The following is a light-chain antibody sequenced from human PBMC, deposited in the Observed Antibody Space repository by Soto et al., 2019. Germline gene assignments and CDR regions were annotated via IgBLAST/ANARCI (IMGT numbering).Light chain of an antibody. J-gene: IGKJ5*01. Sequence: DIQITQSPSSVSASVGDRVTMTCRASQGINSWLAWYQQKPGKAPKLLIYAASNLQSGVPSRFSGSGSGTEFTLTISSLQSEDFAVYYCQQYNNWSFGQGTRLEIK. CDR2: AAS. V-gene: IGKV1-12*01. CDR3: QQYNNWS. CDR1: QGINSW.